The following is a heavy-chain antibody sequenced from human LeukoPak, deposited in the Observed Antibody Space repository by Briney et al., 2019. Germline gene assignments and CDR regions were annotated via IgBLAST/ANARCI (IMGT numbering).Heavy chain of an antibody. CDR1: GYTFTSYD. J-gene: IGHJ4*02. CDR3: ARSAVGMYYAMTEYYFDY. CDR2: MNPNSGNT. D-gene: IGHD3-9*01. V-gene: IGHV1-8*01. Sequence: ASVKVSCKASGYTFTSYDINWVRQATGQGLEWMGWMNPNSGNTGYAQKFQGRVTITRNTSISTAYMELSSLRSEDTAVYYCARSAVGMYYAMTEYYFDYWGQGTLVTVSS.